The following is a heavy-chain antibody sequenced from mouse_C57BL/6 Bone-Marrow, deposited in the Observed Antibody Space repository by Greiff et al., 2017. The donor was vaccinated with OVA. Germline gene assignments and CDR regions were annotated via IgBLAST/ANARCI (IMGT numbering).Heavy chain of an antibody. D-gene: IGHD1-1*01. Sequence: EVKLVESGGGLVQSGRSLRLSCATSGFTFSDFYMEWVRQAPGKGLEWIAASRNKANDYTTEYSASVKGRFIVSRDTSQSILYLQMNALIAEDTAIYYCARDADYGSSREFAYWGQGTLVTVSA. V-gene: IGHV7-1*01. CDR3: ARDADYGSSREFAY. CDR2: SRNKANDYTT. CDR1: GFTFSDFY. J-gene: IGHJ3*01.